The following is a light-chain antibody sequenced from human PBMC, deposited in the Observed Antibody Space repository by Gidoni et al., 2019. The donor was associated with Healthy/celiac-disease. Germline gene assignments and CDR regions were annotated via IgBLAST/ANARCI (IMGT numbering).Light chain of an antibody. V-gene: IGLV1-44*01. CDR3: AAWDDSLNVV. Sequence: VLTQPPSASGTPGQRVTISCSGSSSNIVSNTVNWYQQLPGTAPKLLIYSNNQRPSGVPDRFSGSKSGTSASLAISGLQSEDEADYYCAAWDDSLNVVFGGGTKLTVL. CDR2: SNN. J-gene: IGLJ2*01. CDR1: SSNIVSNT.